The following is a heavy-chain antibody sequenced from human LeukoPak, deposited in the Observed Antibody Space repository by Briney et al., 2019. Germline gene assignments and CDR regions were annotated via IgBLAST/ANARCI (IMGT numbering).Heavy chain of an antibody. D-gene: IGHD6-13*01. CDR2: MNPNSGNT. CDR3: AIRYSSSWYY. Sequence: ASVKVSCKASGYTFTXYXXNXXXXXTGXXXEWMGWMNPNSGNTGYAQKFQGRVTMTRNTSISTAYMELSSLRSEDTAVYYCAIRYSSSWYYWGQGTLVTVSS. V-gene: IGHV1-8*01. CDR1: GYTFTXYX. J-gene: IGHJ4*02.